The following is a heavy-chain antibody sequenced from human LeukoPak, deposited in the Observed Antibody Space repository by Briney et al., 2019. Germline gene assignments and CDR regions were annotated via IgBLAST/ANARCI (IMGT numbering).Heavy chain of an antibody. CDR3: ARHITRRYFDY. V-gene: IGHV4-59*08. CDR1: GGSISSYY. Sequence: SGTLSLTCTVSGGSISSYYWSWIRQPPGKGLEWIGDIHHSGSTNYNPSLKSRVTISVDTSKNQFSLKLSSVTAADTAVYYCARHITRRYFDYWGQGTLVTVSS. CDR2: IHHSGST. D-gene: IGHD1-20*01. J-gene: IGHJ4*02.